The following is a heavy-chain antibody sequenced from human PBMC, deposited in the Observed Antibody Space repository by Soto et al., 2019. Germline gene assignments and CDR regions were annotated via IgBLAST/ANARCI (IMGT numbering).Heavy chain of an antibody. J-gene: IGHJ4*02. CDR3: AKDRNRGAAVYCFDY. D-gene: IGHD6-13*01. CDR2: ISDDGRDK. CDR1: GFTFSSYG. Sequence: QVQLVESGGGVVQPGRSLRLSCAASGFTFSSYGMHWVRQAPGKGLEWVAVISDDGRDKHHAGPVKGRFTITRDNSKNTLDLIMDSLRPEDSAVYYCAKDRNRGAAVYCFDYWGQGTLVAVSS. V-gene: IGHV3-30*18.